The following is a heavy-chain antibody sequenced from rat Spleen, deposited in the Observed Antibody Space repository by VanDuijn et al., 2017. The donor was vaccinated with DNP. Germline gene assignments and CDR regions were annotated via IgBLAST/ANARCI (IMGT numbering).Heavy chain of an antibody. CDR2: ITRNSGAT. Sequence: EVQLVESGGGLVQPGRPLTLSCVASGFTFNYYWMTWVRQVPGKGLEWLASITRNSGATYYLDSVKGRFTISRDDAKDTLYLQMNSLRSEDTATYYCARGGRSYFDYWGQGVMVTVSS. J-gene: IGHJ2*01. CDR1: GFTFNYYW. CDR3: ARGGRSYFDY. V-gene: IGHV5-31*01. D-gene: IGHD1-11*01.